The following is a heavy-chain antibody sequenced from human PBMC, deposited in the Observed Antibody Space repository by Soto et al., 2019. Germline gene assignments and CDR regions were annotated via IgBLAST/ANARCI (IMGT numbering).Heavy chain of an antibody. CDR2: IIPIFGTA. D-gene: IGHD6-13*01. CDR1: GGTFSSYA. CDR3: AREGYSSSWYIGLDP. V-gene: IGHV1-69*06. J-gene: IGHJ5*02. Sequence: SVKVSCKASGGTFSSYAISWVRQAPGQGLEWMGGIIPIFGTANYAQKIQGRVTITADKSTSTAYMELSILRSEDTAVYYCAREGYSSSWYIGLDPWGQGTLVTVSS.